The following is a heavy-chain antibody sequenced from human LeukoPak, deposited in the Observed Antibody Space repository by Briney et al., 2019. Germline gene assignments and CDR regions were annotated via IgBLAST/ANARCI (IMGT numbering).Heavy chain of an antibody. J-gene: IGHJ4*02. CDR2: IWYDGSNK. CDR1: GFTFSSYG. CDR3: ARFGDDYGDYGFDY. D-gene: IGHD4-17*01. V-gene: IGHV3-33*01. Sequence: GGSLRLSCAASGFTFSSYGMHWVRQAPGKGLEWVAVIWYDGSNKYYADSVKGRFTISRDNSKNALYLQMNSLRAEDTAVYYCARFGDDYGDYGFDYWGQGTLVTVSS.